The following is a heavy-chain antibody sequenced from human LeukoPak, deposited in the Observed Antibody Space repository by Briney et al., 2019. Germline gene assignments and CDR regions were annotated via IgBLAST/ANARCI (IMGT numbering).Heavy chain of an antibody. CDR3: ARSSGRESFDY. J-gene: IGHJ4*02. CDR2: IYTSGST. D-gene: IGHD6-19*01. V-gene: IGHV4-61*02. Sequence: SETLSLTCTVSGGSISSGSYYWSWIRQPAGKGLEWIGRIYTSGSTNYNPSLKSRVTISVDTSKNQFSLKLSSVTAADTAVYYCARSSGRESFDYWGQGTLVTVSS. CDR1: GGSISSGSYY.